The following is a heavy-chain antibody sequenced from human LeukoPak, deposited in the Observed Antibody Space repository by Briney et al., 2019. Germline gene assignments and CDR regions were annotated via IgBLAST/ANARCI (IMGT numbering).Heavy chain of an antibody. CDR3: ARERYCTSAACYVGVPFDS. D-gene: IGHD2-2*01. CDR1: GFTLNTYY. Sequence: GGSLRLSCAASGFTLNTYYMTWVRQAPGKGLEWVAGIKQDGSENYYMESVKGRFTISRDNSRNSLSLQMNSLRAEDTAVYFCARERYCTSAACYVGVPFDSWGQGTLVTVSS. CDR2: IKQDGSEN. V-gene: IGHV3-7*01. J-gene: IGHJ4*02.